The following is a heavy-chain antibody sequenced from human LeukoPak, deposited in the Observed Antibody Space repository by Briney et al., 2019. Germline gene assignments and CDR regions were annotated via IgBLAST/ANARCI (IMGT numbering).Heavy chain of an antibody. V-gene: IGHV3-30*02. CDR3: AKGSFGPASGLDY. CDR1: GFTFSNYG. D-gene: IGHD3-16*01. Sequence: PGGSLRLSCAASGFTFSNYGMHWVRQAPDKGLEWVAFIWYDGSNKYYADSVKGRFTISRDNSKQTVSLQMNSLRAEDTAVYHCAKGSFGPASGLDYWGHGTLVIVSS. CDR2: IWYDGSNK. J-gene: IGHJ4*01.